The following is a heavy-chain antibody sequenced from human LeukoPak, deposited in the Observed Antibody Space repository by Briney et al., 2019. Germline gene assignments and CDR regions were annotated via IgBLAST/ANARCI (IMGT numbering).Heavy chain of an antibody. D-gene: IGHD2-21*02. J-gene: IGHJ1*01. CDR3: ARGGDPVKYYAAYSQY. V-gene: IGHV3-74*01. CDR2: IRSDGTST. CDR1: GFTFSNYW. Sequence: GGSLRLSCAASGFTFSNYWMHWVRQGPGKGLVWVSRIRSDGTSTSYADSVKGRFTISRDNAKNTLYLQMSSLRAEDTAVYYCARGGDPVKYYAAYSQYWGQGTLVTVSS.